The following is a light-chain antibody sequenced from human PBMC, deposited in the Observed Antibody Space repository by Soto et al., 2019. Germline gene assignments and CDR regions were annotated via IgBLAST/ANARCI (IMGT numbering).Light chain of an antibody. V-gene: IGKV3-15*01. J-gene: IGKJ4*01. CDR1: RDINRR. CDR3: QQYYDYPPLI. Sequence: EILMTQSPVTLSVSPGDRVTLSCRASRDINRRVAWYQQKPGQAPRLLISGASTRATGIPTRLSGSGSGTEFTLTISSLQSEDFAVYYCQQYYDYPPLIFGGGTKVEIK. CDR2: GAS.